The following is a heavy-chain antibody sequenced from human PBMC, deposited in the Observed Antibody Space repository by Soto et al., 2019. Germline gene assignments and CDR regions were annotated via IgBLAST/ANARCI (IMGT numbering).Heavy chain of an antibody. J-gene: IGHJ4*02. V-gene: IGHV3-30*18. CDR3: AKVFYYDSSGYSFDY. CDR2: ISYDGSKK. CDR1: GFTFSSYC. D-gene: IGHD3-22*01. Sequence: GGSLRLSCAASGFTFSSYCMHWVRQAPGKGLEWVAVISYDGSKKYYADSVKGRFTISRDNSKNTLYLLMNSLRAEDAAVYYCAKVFYYDSSGYSFDYWGQGTLVTVSS.